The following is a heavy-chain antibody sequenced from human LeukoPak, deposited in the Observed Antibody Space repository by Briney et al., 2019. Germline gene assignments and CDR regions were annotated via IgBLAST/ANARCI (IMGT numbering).Heavy chain of an antibody. CDR3: ARSLYDFWSGYYSPPGV. Sequence: PSETLSLTCIVSGGSISSNNYYWGWIRQPPAKGLEWIGSIYHSGSTYYNPSLKRPVTISLDSSKNQFSLKLSSVTAADTAVYYCARSLYDFWSGYYSPPGVWGQGTLVTVSS. CDR2: IYHSGST. V-gene: IGHV4-39*01. CDR1: GGSISSNNYY. D-gene: IGHD3-3*01. J-gene: IGHJ4*02.